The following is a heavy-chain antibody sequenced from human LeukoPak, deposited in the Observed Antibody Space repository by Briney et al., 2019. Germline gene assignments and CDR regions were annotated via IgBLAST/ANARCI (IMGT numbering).Heavy chain of an antibody. V-gene: IGHV3-30*02. Sequence: GGSQRLSCAASGAAPSGHTFSGYGMHWVRQAPGNGLEWVAFIEYDGSQKHFADSVKGRFTISRDNSANTLYLQLNSLRAEDTAVYYCAKDLLHYDFWSGYSDYWGQGTLVTVSS. J-gene: IGHJ4*02. CDR2: IEYDGSQK. D-gene: IGHD3-3*01. CDR1: GAAPSGHTFSGYG. CDR3: AKDLLHYDFWSGYSDY.